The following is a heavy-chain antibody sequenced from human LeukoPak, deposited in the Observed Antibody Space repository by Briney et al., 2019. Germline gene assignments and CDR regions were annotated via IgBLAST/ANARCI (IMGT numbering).Heavy chain of an antibody. J-gene: IGHJ4*02. CDR3: ARQTDSSGFFSDY. D-gene: IGHD3-22*01. CDR2: INSDGSST. V-gene: IGHV3-74*01. Sequence: PGGSLRLSCAASGLTFSNYRMHWVRQAPGKGLVWVSRINSDGSSTTYADSVKGRFTISRDNAKNTLYLQMTSLRAEDTAIYYCARQTDSSGFFSDYWGQGTLVTVSS. CDR1: GLTFSNYR.